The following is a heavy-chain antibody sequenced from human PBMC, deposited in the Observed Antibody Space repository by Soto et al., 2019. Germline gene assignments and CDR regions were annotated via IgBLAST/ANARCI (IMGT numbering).Heavy chain of an antibody. CDR1: GFTFSSCA. CDR3: AKGRSYYYYYGVDV. CDR2: IIDSGAST. Sequence: GRSLRLSCAASGFTFSSCAMRRVRQAPGKGLEWVSDIIDSGASTYYADSVKGRFTISRDNSKSTLYLQMNSLRAEDTALYYCAKGRSYYYYYGVDVWGQGTTVTVSS. J-gene: IGHJ6*02. V-gene: IGHV3-23*01.